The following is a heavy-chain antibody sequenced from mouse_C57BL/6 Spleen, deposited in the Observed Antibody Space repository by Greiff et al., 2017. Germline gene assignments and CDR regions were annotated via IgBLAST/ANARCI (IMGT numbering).Heavy chain of an antibody. V-gene: IGHV1-15*01. CDR2: IDPETGGT. CDR3: TRGPPITTVVATDAMDY. CDR1: GYTFTDYE. D-gene: IGHD1-1*01. J-gene: IGHJ4*01. Sequence: VQLQESGAELVRPGASVTLSCKASGYTFTDYEMHWVKQTPVHGLEWIGAIDPETGGTAYNQKFKGKAILTADKSSSTAYMELRSLTSEDSAVYYCTRGPPITTVVATDAMDYWGQGTSVTVSS.